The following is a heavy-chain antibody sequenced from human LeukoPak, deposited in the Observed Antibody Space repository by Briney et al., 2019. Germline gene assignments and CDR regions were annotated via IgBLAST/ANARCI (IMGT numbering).Heavy chain of an antibody. CDR3: ARLEWELLNAFDI. CDR1: GYTFTGYY. D-gene: IGHD1-26*01. CDR2: INPNSGGT. Sequence: ASVKASCKASGYTFTGYYMHWVRQAPGQGLEWMGWINPNSGGTNYAQKFQGRVTMTRDTSISTAYMELSRLRSDDTAVYYCARLEWELLNAFDIWGQGTMVTVSS. V-gene: IGHV1-2*02. J-gene: IGHJ3*02.